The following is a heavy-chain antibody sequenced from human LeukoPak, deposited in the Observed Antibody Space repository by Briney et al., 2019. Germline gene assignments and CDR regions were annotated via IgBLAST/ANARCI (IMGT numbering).Heavy chain of an antibody. CDR1: GFTFSSYG. J-gene: IGHJ4*02. V-gene: IGHV3-30*03. CDR2: ISYDGSNK. Sequence: GGSLRLSCAASGFTFSSYGMHWVRQAPGKGLEWVAVISYDGSNKYYADSVKGRFTISRDNSKNTLYLQMNSLRAEDTAVYYCARGGSYYEWDYWGQGTLVTVSS. D-gene: IGHD1-26*01. CDR3: ARGGSYYEWDY.